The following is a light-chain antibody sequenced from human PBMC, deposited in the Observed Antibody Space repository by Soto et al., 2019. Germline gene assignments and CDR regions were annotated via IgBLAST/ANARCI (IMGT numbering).Light chain of an antibody. V-gene: IGLV2-8*01. CDR1: SRDVGGYPY. Sequence: QSALTQSPSATGSPGQSVTISCTGTSRDVGGYPYVSWYQQHPGKAPKLIIYEVTKRPSGVPDRFSDSKSDNTASLTVSGLQAEDEADYYCSSYAGSDNWVFGGGTKLTVL. CDR2: EVT. J-gene: IGLJ3*02. CDR3: SSYAGSDNWV.